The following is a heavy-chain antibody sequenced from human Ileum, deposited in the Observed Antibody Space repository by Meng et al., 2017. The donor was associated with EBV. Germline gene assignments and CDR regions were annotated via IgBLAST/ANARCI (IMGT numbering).Heavy chain of an antibody. CDR1: GGSMSGQNW. J-gene: IGHJ4*02. CDR2: IYHSGST. V-gene: IGHV4-4*02. CDR3: ARADKVRFDY. Sequence: QVRLREAAPVLGPPVGPLCLACAVSGGSMSGQNWWSWVRQPPGKGLEWIGEIYHSGSTNYNPSLKSRVSISVDKSKNQFSLKLSSVTAADTAVYYCARADKVRFDYWGQGTLVTVSS.